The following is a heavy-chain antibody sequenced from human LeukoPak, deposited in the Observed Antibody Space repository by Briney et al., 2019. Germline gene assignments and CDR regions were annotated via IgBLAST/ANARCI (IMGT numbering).Heavy chain of an antibody. D-gene: IGHD6-6*01. V-gene: IGHV1-46*01. CDR3: ARDSSSSSLDY. Sequence: ASVKVFCKSSGYTFTNYFMHWVRQAPGQGLEWMGIINPSGGSTTYAQRFQGRVTMTRDTSTSTVYMELSSLRSEDTAVFYCARDSSSSSLDYWGQGTLVTVSS. J-gene: IGHJ4*02. CDR1: GYTFTNYF. CDR2: INPSGGST.